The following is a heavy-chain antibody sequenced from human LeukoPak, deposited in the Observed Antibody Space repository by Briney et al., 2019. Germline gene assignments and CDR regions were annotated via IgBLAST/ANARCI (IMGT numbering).Heavy chain of an antibody. CDR1: GFTFNSYW. CDR2: IKQDGSEK. V-gene: IGHV3-7*01. Sequence: PGGSLRLSCAPSGFTFNSYWMTWVRQAPGKGLEWVANIKQDGSEKYHVVSVKGRFTISRDNAKNSLYLQMNSLRAEDTAVYYCARKRGSHWFDSWGQGTLVTVSS. J-gene: IGHJ5*01. D-gene: IGHD5-24*01. CDR3: ARKRGSHWFDS.